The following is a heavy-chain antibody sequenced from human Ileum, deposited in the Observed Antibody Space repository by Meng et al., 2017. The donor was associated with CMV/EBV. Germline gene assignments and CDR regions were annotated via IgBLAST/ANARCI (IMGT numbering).Heavy chain of an antibody. V-gene: IGHV3-23*01. CDR2: IEGSNDTT. Sequence: EVLVLEFGGGLGHLWGTLSISCEASGFSLSNNAMTGVRQAPGKGLEWVSAIEGSNDTTHYADSVKGRFAISRDASTNTLYLQMTNLRAEDTAIYFCAKDIFGWAFDYWGHGTLVTVSS. D-gene: IGHD3-10*02. CDR1: GFSLSNNA. J-gene: IGHJ4*01. CDR3: AKDIFGWAFDY.